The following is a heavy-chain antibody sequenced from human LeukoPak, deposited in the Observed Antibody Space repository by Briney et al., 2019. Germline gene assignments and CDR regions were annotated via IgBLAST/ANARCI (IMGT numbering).Heavy chain of an antibody. CDR2: IKQDGSEK. V-gene: IGHV3-7*01. CDR1: GFTFRSYW. Sequence: GGSLRLSCVASGFTFRSYWMSWVRQAPGKGLEWVANIKQDGSEKYYVDSEKGRFTISRDNAKNSLYLQMNSLRAEDTAVYYCARDYEAGCTSTTCYDRFDYWGQGTLVTVSS. CDR3: ARDYEAGCTSTTCYDRFDY. J-gene: IGHJ4*02. D-gene: IGHD2-2*01.